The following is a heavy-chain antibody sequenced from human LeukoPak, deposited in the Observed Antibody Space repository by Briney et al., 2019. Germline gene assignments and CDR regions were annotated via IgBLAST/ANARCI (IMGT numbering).Heavy chain of an antibody. CDR3: ARDPTTVVKRYFDY. Sequence: SETLSLTCTVSGGSISSYYWNWIRQPAGKGLEWIGRIYSSGSTNYNPSPKSRVTMSVDTSKNQFSLKLSSVTAADTAVYYCARDPTTVVKRYFDYWGQGTLVTVSS. D-gene: IGHD4-23*01. V-gene: IGHV4-4*07. CDR2: IYSSGST. CDR1: GGSISSYY. J-gene: IGHJ4*02.